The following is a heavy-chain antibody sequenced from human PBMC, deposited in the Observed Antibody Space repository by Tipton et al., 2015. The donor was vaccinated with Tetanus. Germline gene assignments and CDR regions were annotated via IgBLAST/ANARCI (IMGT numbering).Heavy chain of an antibody. CDR1: GFTFSSYW. D-gene: IGHD4-23*01. J-gene: IGHJ3*02. CDR2: IKQDGSEK. CDR3: AKDVPLSGRGGFDI. V-gene: IGHV3-7*01. Sequence: SLRLSCAASGFTFSSYWMSWVRQAPGKGLEWVANIKQDGSEKYYVDSVKGRFTISRDNFKNTLSLQMNSLRPEDTALYYCAKDVPLSGRGGFDIWGQGTMVTVSS.